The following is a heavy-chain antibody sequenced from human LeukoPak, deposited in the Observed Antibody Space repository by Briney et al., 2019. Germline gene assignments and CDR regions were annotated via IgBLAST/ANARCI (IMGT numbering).Heavy chain of an antibody. V-gene: IGHV3-7*01. CDR2: INQDGSES. CDR3: TTIGSGEGFDY. D-gene: IGHD3-3*01. Sequence: GGSLRLSCAASGFSFSSYWMTWVRQAPGKGLEWVANINQDGSESYYVDSVKGRFTISRDNAKNSLYLQMSSLRVEDTALYYCTTIGSGEGFDYWGQGALVIVSS. J-gene: IGHJ4*02. CDR1: GFSFSSYW.